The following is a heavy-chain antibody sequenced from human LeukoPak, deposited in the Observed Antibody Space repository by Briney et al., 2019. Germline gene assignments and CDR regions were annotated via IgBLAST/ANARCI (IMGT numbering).Heavy chain of an antibody. Sequence: KTGGSLRLSCAASGFTFSSYSMNWVRQAPGKGLEWVSSISSSSSYIYYADSVKGRFTISRDNAKNSLYLQMNSLRAEDTAVYYCATNLIVVVPAATGGAFDIWGQGTMVTVSS. CDR1: GFTFSSYS. CDR2: ISSSSSYI. CDR3: ATNLIVVVPAATGGAFDI. J-gene: IGHJ3*02. D-gene: IGHD2-15*01. V-gene: IGHV3-21*01.